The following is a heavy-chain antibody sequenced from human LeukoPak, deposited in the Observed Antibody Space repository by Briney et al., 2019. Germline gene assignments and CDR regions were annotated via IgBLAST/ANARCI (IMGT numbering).Heavy chain of an antibody. CDR2: ITASGNTA. D-gene: IGHD3-16*01. V-gene: IGHV3-23*01. J-gene: IGHJ6*03. CDR1: RFTFSSYA. CDR3: ATLRIGYYYMDV. Sequence: RSGGSLRLSCAASRFTFSSYAMSWVRQAPGKGLEGVSGITASGNTAFYADSVKGRFTISRDNSKNTLYLQMNSLRAEDTAMYYCATLRIGYYYMDVWGKGTTVTVSS.